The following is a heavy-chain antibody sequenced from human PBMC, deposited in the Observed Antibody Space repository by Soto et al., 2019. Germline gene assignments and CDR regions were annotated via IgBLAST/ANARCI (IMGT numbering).Heavy chain of an antibody. V-gene: IGHV4-34*01. CDR1: GGSFSGYY. Sequence: QVQLQQWGAGLLKPSETLSLTCAVYGGSFSGYYWSWIRKPPGQGLERMGEINHSGSTNYNPSLKSRVTISVDTSKTQFSLKMSSVTAADTAVYYCARDCSSTSCYGFDYYGMDVWGQGTTVTVSS. J-gene: IGHJ6*02. CDR3: ARDCSSTSCYGFDYYGMDV. D-gene: IGHD2-2*01. CDR2: INHSGST.